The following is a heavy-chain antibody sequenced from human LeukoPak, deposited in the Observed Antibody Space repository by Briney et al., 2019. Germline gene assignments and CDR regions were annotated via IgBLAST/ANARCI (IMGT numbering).Heavy chain of an antibody. V-gene: IGHV1-2*02. CDR1: GFTFTGHY. J-gene: IGHJ4*02. CDR2: IGPRNSAA. CDR3: AREGSDQLSKDFDS. Sequence: ASVKVSCKSSGFTFTGHYIHWVRQAPGQGLEWMGYIGPRNSAASYAEKFQGRVTMTRDTSLSTAYMELSRLTSDDTAVYYCAREGSDQLSKDFDSWGQGTLVTVSS. D-gene: IGHD2-2*01.